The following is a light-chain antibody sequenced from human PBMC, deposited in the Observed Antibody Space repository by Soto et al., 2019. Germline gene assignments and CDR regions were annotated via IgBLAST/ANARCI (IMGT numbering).Light chain of an antibody. Sequence: DIVMTQSPDSLAVSLGERATINCKSSQSVLYSSNNKNYLAWYQQKPGQPPKLLIYWASTRESGVPDRFSGSGSGTDLILTVSSLQAEDVAVYYCQQCYSTPLTFGGGTKVEIK. V-gene: IGKV4-1*01. CDR1: QSVLYSSNNKNY. CDR3: QQCYSTPLT. J-gene: IGKJ4*01. CDR2: WAS.